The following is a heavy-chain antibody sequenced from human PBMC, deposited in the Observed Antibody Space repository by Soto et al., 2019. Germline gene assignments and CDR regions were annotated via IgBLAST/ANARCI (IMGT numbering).Heavy chain of an antibody. CDR1: GFHFQNYA. CDR3: ARFGTSYDTSGFLY. Sequence: PGGSLRLSCVGSGFHFQNYAMHWVRQAPGKGLEWVSTINYNGDSIAYADSVRGRFTISRDNARNTLYLQMNSLRVEDTAVYYCARFGTSYDTSGFLYWGQGTPVTVSS. V-gene: IGHV3-9*01. CDR2: INYNGDSI. J-gene: IGHJ4*02. D-gene: IGHD3-22*01.